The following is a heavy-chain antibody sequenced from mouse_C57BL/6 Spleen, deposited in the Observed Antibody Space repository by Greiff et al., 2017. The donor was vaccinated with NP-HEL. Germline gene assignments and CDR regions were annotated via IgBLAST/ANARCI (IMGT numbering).Heavy chain of an antibody. CDR2: IYPRDGST. V-gene: IGHV1-78*01. D-gene: IGHD2-3*01. Sequence: VQLQQSDAELVKPGASVKISCKVSGYTFTDYTIHWMKQRPEQGLEWIGYIYPRDGSTKYNEKFKGKATLTADKSSSTAYMQLNSLTSEDSAVYFCAREDDGYPWYFDVWGTGTTVTVSS. CDR3: AREDDGYPWYFDV. J-gene: IGHJ1*03. CDR1: GYTFTDYT.